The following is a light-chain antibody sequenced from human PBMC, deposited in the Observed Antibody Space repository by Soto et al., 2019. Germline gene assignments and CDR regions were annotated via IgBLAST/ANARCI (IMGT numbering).Light chain of an antibody. CDR2: EVT. J-gene: IGLJ3*02. CDR1: SSDIGGYNR. CDR3: TSFTSSNTWV. V-gene: IGLV2-14*03. Sequence: QSALTQPASVSGSPGQSITISCTGTSSDIGGYNRVSWSQQHPGEAPKLMIYEVTNRPSGVSNRFSGSKSGNTASLTISGLQPEDEAHYYCTSFTSSNTWVFGGGPKLTVL.